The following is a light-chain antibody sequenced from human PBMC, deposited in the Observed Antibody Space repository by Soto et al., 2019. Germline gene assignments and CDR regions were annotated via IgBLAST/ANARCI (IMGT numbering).Light chain of an antibody. CDR1: ESLDSRS. V-gene: IGKV3-11*01. Sequence: EIVLAQSPGTLSLSPGERATVSCRASESLDSRSLVWYQHKSGQAPRFLIYGASTRATGIPARFSGSGSGTEFTLTISSLEPEDFAVYYCQQRSNWPPLTFGGGTKVDIK. CDR2: GAS. J-gene: IGKJ4*01. CDR3: QQRSNWPPLT.